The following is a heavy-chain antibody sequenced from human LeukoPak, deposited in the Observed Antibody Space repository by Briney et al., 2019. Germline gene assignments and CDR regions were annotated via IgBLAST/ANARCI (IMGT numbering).Heavy chain of an antibody. CDR1: GYTFTSYT. CDR3: ARDLLYCSSTSCYTKDIDYYYMDV. V-gene: IGHV1-3*01. D-gene: IGHD2-2*02. Sequence: GASVKVSCKASGYTFTSYTMHWVRQAPGQRLEWMGWINAGNDNTKYSQKFQDRVTITTDTSASTAYMELSSLRSEDTAVYYCARDLLYCSSTSCYTKDIDYYYMDVWGKGTTVTVSS. J-gene: IGHJ6*03. CDR2: INAGNDNT.